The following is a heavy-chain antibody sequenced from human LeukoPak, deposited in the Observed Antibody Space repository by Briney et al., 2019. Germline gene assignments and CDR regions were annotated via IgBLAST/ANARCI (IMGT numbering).Heavy chain of an antibody. J-gene: IGHJ3*02. V-gene: IGHV4-39*01. CDR2: IYYSGTT. D-gene: IGHD6-19*01. CDR1: GGSISSSSYY. CDR3: ARGGGGRGWYKAFDI. Sequence: SETLSLTCTVSGGSISSSSYYWGWVRQPPGKGLEWIASIYYSGTTYYTPSLKSRVTISVDTSKNQFSLKLSSVTAADTAVYYCARGGGGRGWYKAFDIWGQGTMVTVSS.